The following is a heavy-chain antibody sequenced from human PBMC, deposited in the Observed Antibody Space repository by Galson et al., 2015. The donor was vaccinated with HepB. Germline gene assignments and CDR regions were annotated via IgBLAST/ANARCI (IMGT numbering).Heavy chain of an antibody. J-gene: IGHJ4*01. CDR3: AMLAWDCLSTSCYRVVGDY. CDR2: INPNTGRT. CDR1: GYSFTGYY. Sequence: SVKVSCKASGYSFTGYYVHWVRQAPGQGLEWMGWINPNTGRTKYPQKFQGRVTMTREPSIPTAYTALSRLRSGNTAVYYCAMLAWDCLSTSCYRVVGDYWGQGTLVTVSS. V-gene: IGHV1-2*02. D-gene: IGHD2-2*02.